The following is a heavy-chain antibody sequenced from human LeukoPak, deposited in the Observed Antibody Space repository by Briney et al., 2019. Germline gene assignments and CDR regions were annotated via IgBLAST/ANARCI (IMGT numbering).Heavy chain of an antibody. CDR3: ARESRIQLWFRQNAFDI. J-gene: IGHJ3*02. V-gene: IGHV4-59*01. Sequence: PSETLSLTCTVSGGSISSYYWSWIRQPPGKGLEWIGYTYYSGNTNYNPSLKSRVTISVDTSKNQFSLKLSSVTAADTAVYYCARESRIQLWFRQNAFDIWGQGTMVTVSS. D-gene: IGHD5-18*01. CDR1: GGSISSYY. CDR2: TYYSGNT.